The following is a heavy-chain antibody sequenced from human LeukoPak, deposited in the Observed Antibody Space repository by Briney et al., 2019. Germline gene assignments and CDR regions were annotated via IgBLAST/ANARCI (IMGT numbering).Heavy chain of an antibody. CDR1: GYSFTSYS. CDR2: IYPRDSDT. Sequence: GESLKISCKGSGYSFTSYSIGWVRQMPGKGLEWMGIIYPRDSDTRYSPSFQGQVTISPDKSISTAYLRLSSLKASDTAMYYCARQAGRYCSGGSCYRDAFDIWGQGTMVTVSS. D-gene: IGHD2-15*01. CDR3: ARQAGRYCSGGSCYRDAFDI. J-gene: IGHJ3*02. V-gene: IGHV5-51*01.